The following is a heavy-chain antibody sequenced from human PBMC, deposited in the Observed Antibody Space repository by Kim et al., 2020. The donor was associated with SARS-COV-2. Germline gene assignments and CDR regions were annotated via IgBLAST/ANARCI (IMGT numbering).Heavy chain of an antibody. CDR3: AKGSGLAARHFDL. J-gene: IGHJ4*02. Sequence: ADSVKDRVTYSRGNSKNMLFQQMSSLSAEDTAIYYCAKGSGLAARHFDLWGQGTLVTVSS. D-gene: IGHD6-6*01. V-gene: IGHV3-23*01.